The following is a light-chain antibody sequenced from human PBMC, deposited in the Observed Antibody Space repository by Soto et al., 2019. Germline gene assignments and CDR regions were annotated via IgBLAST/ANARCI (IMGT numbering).Light chain of an antibody. CDR3: QQYGSSPWT. CDR2: GAF. Sequence: EIVLTQSPGTLSLSPGERATLSCRASQSVSSSYLAWYQQKPGQAPSLLIYGAFTRATGVPARFSGTGSGTEFTLTISRLEPEDFAVYYCQQYGSSPWTFGQGTKVDIK. J-gene: IGKJ1*01. CDR1: QSVSSSY. V-gene: IGKV3-20*01.